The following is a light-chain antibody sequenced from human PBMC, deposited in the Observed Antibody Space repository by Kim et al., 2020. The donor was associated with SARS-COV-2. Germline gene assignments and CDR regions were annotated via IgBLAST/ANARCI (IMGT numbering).Light chain of an antibody. V-gene: IGKV3-11*01. J-gene: IGKJ4*01. Sequence: ATLSLSPGERATLSCRASPSVSSYLAWYQQKPGQAPRLLIYDASNRATGIPARFSGSGSGTDFTLTISSLEPEDFAVYYCQQRRTFGGGTKVEIK. CDR2: DAS. CDR1: PSVSSY. CDR3: QQRRT.